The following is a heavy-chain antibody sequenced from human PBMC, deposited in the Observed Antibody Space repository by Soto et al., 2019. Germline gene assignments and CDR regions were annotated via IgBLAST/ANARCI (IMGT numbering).Heavy chain of an antibody. CDR3: ARGANYYGSGSYYNWFDP. CDR2: INHRGST. CDR1: GGSFIGYY. J-gene: IGHJ5*02. V-gene: IGHV4-34*01. Sequence: SETLSLTCAVYGGSFIGYYWSWIRQPPGKRLEWIGEINHRGSTNYNPSLKSRVTISVDTSKNQFSLKLSSVTAADTAVYYCARGANYYGSGSYYNWFDPWGQGTLVTVSS. D-gene: IGHD3-10*01.